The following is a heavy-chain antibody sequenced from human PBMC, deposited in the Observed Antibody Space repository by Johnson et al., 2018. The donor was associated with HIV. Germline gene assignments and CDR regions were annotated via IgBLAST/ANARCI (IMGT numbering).Heavy chain of an antibody. J-gene: IGHJ3*02. V-gene: IGHV3-9*01. CDR1: RFTFEDYA. CDR2: INWNSGTV. Sequence: VQLVESGGGLVQPGRSLRLSCAASRFTFEDYAMHWVRQAPGKGLEWVSGINWNSGTVAYADSVQGRFTISRDSSKNTLYLQMNSLRAEDTAVYYCAKTEDAFDIWGQGTMVTVSS. CDR3: AKTEDAFDI.